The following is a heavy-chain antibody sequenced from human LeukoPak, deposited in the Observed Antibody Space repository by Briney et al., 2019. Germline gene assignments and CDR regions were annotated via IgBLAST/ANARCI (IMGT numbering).Heavy chain of an antibody. Sequence: GGSLRLSCAASGFTFSSYAMSWVRQAPGKGLEWVSAISGSGGSTYYADSVKGRFTISRDNSKNTLYLQMISLRAEDTAVYYCAKDSLLWFGELGFDYYGMDVWGQGTTVTVSS. D-gene: IGHD3-10*01. V-gene: IGHV3-23*01. CDR2: ISGSGGST. J-gene: IGHJ6*02. CDR3: AKDSLLWFGELGFDYYGMDV. CDR1: GFTFSSYA.